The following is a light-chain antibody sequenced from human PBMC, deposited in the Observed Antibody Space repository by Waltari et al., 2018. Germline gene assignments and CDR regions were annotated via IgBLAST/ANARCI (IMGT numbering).Light chain of an antibody. CDR3: QQYARDSWT. Sequence: DIQMTQSPSTLSASVGDRVHITCRSSQSISRWLAWYQQKPGKGPKLLIYKASPFSVGVPSRFSGSGAETEFTLTISSLQPPSFDPSFFQQYARDSWTFGQGTKVEIK. V-gene: IGKV1-5*03. CDR2: KAS. J-gene: IGKJ1*01. CDR1: QSISRW.